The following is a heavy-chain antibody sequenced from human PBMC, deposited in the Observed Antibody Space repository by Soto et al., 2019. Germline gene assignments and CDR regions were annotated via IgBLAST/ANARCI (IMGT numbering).Heavy chain of an antibody. D-gene: IGHD6-13*01. CDR1: GGTFSSYA. J-gene: IGHJ5*02. CDR3: ARFARGFRESPKTEMKASSSWYSSGWFDP. Sequence: QVQLVQSGAEVKKPGSSVKVSCKASGGTFSSYAISWVRQAPGQGLEWMGGIIPIFGTANYAQKFQGRVTITADESTSTAYMELSSLRSEDTAVYYCARFARGFRESPKTEMKASSSWYSSGWFDPWGQGTLVTVSS. V-gene: IGHV1-69*12. CDR2: IIPIFGTA.